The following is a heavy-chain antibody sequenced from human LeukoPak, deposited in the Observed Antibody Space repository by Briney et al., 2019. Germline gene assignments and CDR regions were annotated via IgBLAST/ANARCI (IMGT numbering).Heavy chain of an antibody. J-gene: IGHJ4*02. CDR1: GYTFSRYV. V-gene: IGHV1-3*01. CDR3: ECDACGATCYPGGY. D-gene: IGHD2-2*01. CDR2: RNGGNGGT. Sequence: SVKVSCMGSGYTFSRYVVHWVRQATGQRPAWMGGRNGGNGGTKNSQNFQGGVTRPWHRSANTAYMELRSLTSEDTALSDCECDACGATCYPGGYWGQGTLVAVSS.